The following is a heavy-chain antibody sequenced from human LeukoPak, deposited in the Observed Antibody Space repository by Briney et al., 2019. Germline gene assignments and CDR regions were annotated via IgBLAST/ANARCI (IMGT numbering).Heavy chain of an antibody. J-gene: IGHJ5*02. V-gene: IGHV1-2*02. Sequence: ASVKVSCKASGYTFTGYYMHWVRQAPGQGLEWMGWIKPNSGGTKYSEQFQGRVTMTRDTAINTDYMELSRLTSDDTAVYYCVGLYCPNNDCYSNYFDPWGQGTLVTVSS. CDR2: IKPNSGGT. CDR1: GYTFTGYY. CDR3: VGLYCPNNDCYSNYFDP. D-gene: IGHD2-8*01.